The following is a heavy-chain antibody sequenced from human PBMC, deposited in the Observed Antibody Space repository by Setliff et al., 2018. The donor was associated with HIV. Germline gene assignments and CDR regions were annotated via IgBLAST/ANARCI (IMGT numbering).Heavy chain of an antibody. CDR3: ARFRKFQLVGALDY. J-gene: IGHJ4*02. CDR2: MNPNSGNT. D-gene: IGHD1-26*01. Sequence: ASVKVSCKASGYTFTNYDLNWVRQATGQGLEWMGWMNPNSGNTGYAQKFQGRVTMTRNTSISTAYMELSSLRSEDTAVYYCARFRKFQLVGALDYWGQGTLVTVSS. V-gene: IGHV1-8*01. CDR1: GYTFTNYD.